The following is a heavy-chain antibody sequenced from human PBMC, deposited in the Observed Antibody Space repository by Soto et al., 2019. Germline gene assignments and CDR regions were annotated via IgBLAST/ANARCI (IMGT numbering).Heavy chain of an antibody. CDR3: ARDGIAAAGTGFFDP. Sequence: QVQLVQAGAEAKKPGASVKVACKASGYTFTSHAMQWVRQAPGPRLAWMGGINAGNGNTKYSQKFQGRVPITTATSASTSYMELSSLRSQASAVYYCARDGIAAAGTGFFDPWGQGTRVTVSS. D-gene: IGHD6-13*01. J-gene: IGHJ5*02. CDR2: INAGNGNT. V-gene: IGHV1-3*01. CDR1: GYTFTSHA.